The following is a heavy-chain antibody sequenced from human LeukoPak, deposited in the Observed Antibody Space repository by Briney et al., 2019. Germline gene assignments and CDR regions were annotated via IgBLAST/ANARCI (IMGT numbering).Heavy chain of an antibody. CDR2: ISGGGGST. CDR3: AKGGKWDVTPFDY. D-gene: IGHD1-26*01. Sequence: GGSLRLSCAASGFTFSSYSMNWVRQAPGKGLEWVSTISGGGGSTYYADSVKGRFTTSRDNSKNTLYLQVNSLRAEDTAVYYCAKGGKWDVTPFDYWGQGTLVTVSS. J-gene: IGHJ4*02. CDR1: GFTFSSYS. V-gene: IGHV3-23*01.